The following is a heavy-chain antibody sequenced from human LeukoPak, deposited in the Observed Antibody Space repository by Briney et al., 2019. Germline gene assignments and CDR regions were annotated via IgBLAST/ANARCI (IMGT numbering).Heavy chain of an antibody. J-gene: IGHJ4*02. CDR3: AKPRLQLELRLLYDY. V-gene: IGHV3-23*01. D-gene: IGHD1-7*01. Sequence: GGSLRLSCAASGFTFSSYAMSWVRQAPGKGLEWVSAISGGGSSIHYADSVKGRFTISRDNSKNTLYLQMNSLRAEDTAVYYCAKPRLQLELRLLYDYWGQGTLVTVSS. CDR1: GFTFSSYA. CDR2: ISGGGSSI.